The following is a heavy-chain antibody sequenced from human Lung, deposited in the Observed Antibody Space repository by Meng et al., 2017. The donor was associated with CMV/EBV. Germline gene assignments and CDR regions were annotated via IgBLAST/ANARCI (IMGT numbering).Heavy chain of an antibody. CDR2: IKRKIDGETT. CDR3: TTDLMLTALFEH. CDR1: GFTFSNAW. D-gene: IGHD4/OR15-4a*01. J-gene: IGHJ4*02. Sequence: GGSXRLXCAASGFTFSNAWMTWVRQAPGKGLEWIARIKRKIDGETTQYAAPVKDRFRILRDDSKNTLSLQMDSLTTGDTAVYYCTTDLMLTALFEHRGQGKXVTVSS. V-gene: IGHV3-15*01.